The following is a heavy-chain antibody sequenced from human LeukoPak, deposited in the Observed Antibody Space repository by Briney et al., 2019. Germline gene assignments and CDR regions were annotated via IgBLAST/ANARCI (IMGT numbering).Heavy chain of an antibody. CDR1: GFTFSSYA. J-gene: IGHJ4*02. Sequence: PGGSLRLSCAASGFTFSSYAMSWVRQAPGKGLEWVSAISGSGGSTYYADSVKGRFTISRDNSKNTLYLQMNGLRAEDTALYYCAKAAYYDRSGYYENWGQGTLVAVSS. V-gene: IGHV3-23*01. CDR2: ISGSGGST. D-gene: IGHD3-22*01. CDR3: AKAAYYDRSGYYEN.